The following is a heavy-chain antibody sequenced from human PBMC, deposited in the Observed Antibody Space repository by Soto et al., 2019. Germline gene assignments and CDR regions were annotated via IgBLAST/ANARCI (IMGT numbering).Heavy chain of an antibody. J-gene: IGHJ6*02. D-gene: IGHD3-22*01. CDR3: ATADSSGYYSPRLGYYYGMDV. CDR2: IIPIFGTA. V-gene: IGHV1-69*06. Sequence: QVQLVQSGAEVKKPGSSVKVSCKASGGTFSSYAISWVRQAPGQGLEWMGGIIPIFGTANYAQKFQGRVTITADKSTITAYMELSSLRSEDTAVYYCATADSSGYYSPRLGYYYGMDVWGQGTTVTVSS. CDR1: GGTFSSYA.